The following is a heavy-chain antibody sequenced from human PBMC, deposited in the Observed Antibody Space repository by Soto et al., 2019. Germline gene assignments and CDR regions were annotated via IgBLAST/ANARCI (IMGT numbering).Heavy chain of an antibody. D-gene: IGHD4-17*01. CDR2: IRSKAYGGTT. CDR3: TRDDYGDYEAYAFDI. CDR1: GFTFGDYA. J-gene: IGHJ3*02. Sequence: PGGSLRLSCTASGFTFGDYAMSWFRQAPGKGLEWVGFIRSKAYGGTTEYAASVKGRFTISRDDSKSIAYLQMNSLKTEDTAVYYCTRDDYGDYEAYAFDIRGQGTMVTVSS. V-gene: IGHV3-49*03.